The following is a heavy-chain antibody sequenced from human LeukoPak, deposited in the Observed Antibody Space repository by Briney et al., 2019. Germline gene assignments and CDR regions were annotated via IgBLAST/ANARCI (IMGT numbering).Heavy chain of an antibody. D-gene: IGHD5-18*01. CDR3: AGYRSGRNY. CDR2: INHSGST. V-gene: IGHV4-34*01. Sequence: PSETLSLTCAVYGGSFSGYYWSWIRQPPGKGLEWIWEINHSGSTNYNPSLKSRVTISVDTSKNQFSLKLSSVTAADTAVYYCAGYRSGRNYWGQGTLVTVSS. J-gene: IGHJ4*02. CDR1: GGSFSGYY.